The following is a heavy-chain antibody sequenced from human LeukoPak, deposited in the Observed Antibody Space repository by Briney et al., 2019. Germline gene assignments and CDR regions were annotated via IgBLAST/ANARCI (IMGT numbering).Heavy chain of an antibody. CDR2: ISGSGSDT. CDR3: TKGESQPKYYFHY. D-gene: IGHD2-2*01. J-gene: IGHJ4*02. V-gene: IGHV3-23*01. CDR1: GFTFTSA. Sequence: GGSLRLSCAASGFTFTSAMRWVRQAPGKGLEWVSSISGSGSDTFYADSVKGRFTISRDNSKNTLYLQMNSLRAEDTAVYYCTKGESQPKYYFHYWGQGTLVTVSS.